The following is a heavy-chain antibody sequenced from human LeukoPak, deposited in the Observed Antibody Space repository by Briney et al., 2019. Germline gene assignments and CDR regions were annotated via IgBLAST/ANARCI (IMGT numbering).Heavy chain of an antibody. CDR2: IYPGDSDT. CDR3: ARLDCSGGSCYSGWFDP. D-gene: IGHD2-15*01. V-gene: IGHV5-51*01. CDR1: GYSFTSYW. Sequence: GESQKISCKGSGYSFTSYWIGWVRQMPGKGLEWMGIIYPGDSDTRYSPSFQGQVTISADKSISTAYLQWSSLKASDTAMYYCARLDCSGGSCYSGWFDPWGQGTLVTVSS. J-gene: IGHJ5*02.